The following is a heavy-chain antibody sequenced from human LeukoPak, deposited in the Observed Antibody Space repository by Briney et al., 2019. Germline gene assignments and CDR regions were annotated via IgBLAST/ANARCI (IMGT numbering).Heavy chain of an antibody. CDR3: ARESGGDCYSDY. CDR1: GFNFGIYW. V-gene: IGHV3-7*01. J-gene: IGHJ4*02. Sequence: GGALRLSCAASGFNFGIYWMSWVRQAPGKGLEWVAHIKEDGSAKYYVDPVKGRFTISRENAKNSVYLQMNSLRAEDTAVYYCARESGGDCYSDYWGQVTLVTVSP. D-gene: IGHD2-21*02. CDR2: IKEDGSAK.